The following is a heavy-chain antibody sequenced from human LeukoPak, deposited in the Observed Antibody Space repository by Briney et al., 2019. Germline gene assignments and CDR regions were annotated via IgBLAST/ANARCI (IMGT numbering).Heavy chain of an antibody. D-gene: IGHD5-24*01. CDR1: GFSVNSNY. CDR2: ISGSGGST. J-gene: IGHJ4*02. Sequence: GGSLRLSCAASGFSVNSNYMSWVRQAPGKGLEWVSAISGSGGSTYYADSVKGRFTISRDNSKNTLYLQMNSLRAEDTAVYYCAKQCRDGYNTDYWGQGTLVTVSS. CDR3: AKQCRDGYNTDY. V-gene: IGHV3-23*01.